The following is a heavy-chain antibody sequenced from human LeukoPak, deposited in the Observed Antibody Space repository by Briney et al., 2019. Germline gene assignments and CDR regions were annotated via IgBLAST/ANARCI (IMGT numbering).Heavy chain of an antibody. CDR1: GYTFTGYH. CDR3: ARDFDSSGY. CDR2: INPNSGGT. V-gene: IGHV1-2*02. Sequence: ASVKVSCKASGYTFTGYHMHWVRQAPGQGLEWMGWINPNSGGTNYAQKFQGRVTMTRDTSVSTAYMELSRLRSDDTAVYYCARDFDSSGYWGQGTLVTVSS. J-gene: IGHJ4*02. D-gene: IGHD3-22*01.